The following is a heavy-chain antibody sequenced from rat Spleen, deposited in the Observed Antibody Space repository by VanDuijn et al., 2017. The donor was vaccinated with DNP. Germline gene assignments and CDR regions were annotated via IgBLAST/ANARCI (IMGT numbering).Heavy chain of an antibody. CDR1: GFTFSNYG. Sequence: EVQLVESGGGPVQPGRSLKLSCAASGFTFSNYGMAWVRQTPTKGLEWVASIRTGGGNTYYRDSVKGRFTISRDNAKSTLYLQMNSLGSEDTATYYCTTTQYYAGWFPFDYWGQGVMVTVSS. CDR2: IRTGGGNT. V-gene: IGHV5S13*01. D-gene: IGHD1-12*02. CDR3: TTTQYYAGWFPFDY. J-gene: IGHJ2*01.